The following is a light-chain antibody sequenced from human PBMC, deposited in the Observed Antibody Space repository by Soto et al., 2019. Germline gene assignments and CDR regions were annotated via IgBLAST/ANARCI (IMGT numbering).Light chain of an antibody. CDR1: QSISIW. Sequence: DIQMTQSPSSLSASVGDRVTITCRASQSISIWLAWYQQKPGKAPKLLIYKASSLESGVPSRFSGSGSGTDFTLTISSLQPDDFATYYCQQYNSYSETFGQGTKVE. CDR3: QQYNSYSET. V-gene: IGKV1-5*03. CDR2: KAS. J-gene: IGKJ1*01.